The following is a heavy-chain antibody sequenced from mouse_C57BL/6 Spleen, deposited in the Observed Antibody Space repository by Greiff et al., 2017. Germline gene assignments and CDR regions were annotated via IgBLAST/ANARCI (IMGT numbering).Heavy chain of an antibody. CDR3: ARKGLYYGSSYGFDY. CDR2: INPSTGGT. Sequence: VQLQQSGPELVKPGASVKISCKASGYSFTGYYMNWVKQSPEKSLEWIGEINPSTGGTTYNQKFKAKATLTVDKSSSTAYMQLKSLTSEDSAVYYCARKGLYYGSSYGFDYWGQGTTLTVSS. J-gene: IGHJ2*01. D-gene: IGHD1-1*01. CDR1: GYSFTGYY. V-gene: IGHV1-42*01.